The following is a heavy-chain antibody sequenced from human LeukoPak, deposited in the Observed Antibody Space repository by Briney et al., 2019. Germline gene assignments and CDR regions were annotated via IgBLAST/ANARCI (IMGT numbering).Heavy chain of an antibody. CDR1: GGSISNYY. D-gene: IGHD4-17*01. CDR2: MYTSGST. Sequence: SETLSLTCTVSGGSISNYYWSWIRQPAGKGLECIGRMYTSGSTNYNPSLKSRVTMSVDTSKNQFSLKLSSVTAADTAVYYCARDGYGDYAFGYYYYGMDVWGQGTTVTVSS. J-gene: IGHJ6*02. CDR3: ARDGYGDYAFGYYYYGMDV. V-gene: IGHV4-4*07.